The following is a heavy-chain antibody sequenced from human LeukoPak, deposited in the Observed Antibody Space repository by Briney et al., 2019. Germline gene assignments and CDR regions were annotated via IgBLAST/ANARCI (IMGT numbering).Heavy chain of an antibody. Sequence: PRESLRLSCEASGFTFSNYVIHWVRQAPGKGLEWLAVISYDGINKYYADSVKGRFTISRDQSKTTVDLQMDSLGGADTAVYYCARSPTYCYMDVWGKGTTVTVSS. J-gene: IGHJ6*03. CDR3: ARSPTYCYMDV. V-gene: IGHV3-30-3*01. CDR2: ISYDGINK. CDR1: GFTFSNYV.